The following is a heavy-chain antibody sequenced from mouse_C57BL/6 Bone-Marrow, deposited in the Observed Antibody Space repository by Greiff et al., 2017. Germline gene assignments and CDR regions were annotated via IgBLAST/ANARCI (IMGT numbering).Heavy chain of an antibody. V-gene: IGHV1-85*01. CDR3: GGLEFDGSSGDWYFDV. CDR1: GYTFTSYD. J-gene: IGHJ1*03. Sequence: QVQLQQSGPELVKPGASVKLSCKASGYTFTSYDINWVKQRPGQGLEWIGWIYPRDGSTKYNEKFKGKATLTVDPSSRTAYMELHSLTSEDSAVYFCGGLEFDGSSGDWYFDVWGTGTTVTVSS. CDR2: IYPRDGST. D-gene: IGHD1-1*01.